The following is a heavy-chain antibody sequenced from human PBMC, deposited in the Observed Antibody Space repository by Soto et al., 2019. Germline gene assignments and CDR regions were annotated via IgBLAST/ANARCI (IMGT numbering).Heavy chain of an antibody. J-gene: IGHJ3*02. D-gene: IGHD3-22*01. Sequence: VASVKVSCKASGGTFSSYAISWVRQAPGQGLEWMGGIIPIFGTANYAQKFQGRVTITADESTSTAYMELSSLRSEDTAVYYCARYRNYYDSSGYYLSPDAFDIWGQGTMVTVSS. V-gene: IGHV1-69*13. CDR3: ARYRNYYDSSGYYLSPDAFDI. CDR2: IIPIFGTA. CDR1: GGTFSSYA.